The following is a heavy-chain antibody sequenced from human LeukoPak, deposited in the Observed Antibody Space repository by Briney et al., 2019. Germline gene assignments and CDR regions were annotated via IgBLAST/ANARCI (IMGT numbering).Heavy chain of an antibody. V-gene: IGHV3-30*03. J-gene: IGHJ4*02. D-gene: IGHD6-13*01. CDR2: ISYDGSNK. CDR1: GFTFSSYG. Sequence: GRSLRLSCAASGFTFSSYGMHWVRQAPGKGLEWAAVISYDGSNKYYADSVKGRFTISRDNSKNTLYLQMNSLRAEDTAVYYCALSSSWYGGFFDYWGQGTLVTVSS. CDR3: ALSSSWYGGFFDY.